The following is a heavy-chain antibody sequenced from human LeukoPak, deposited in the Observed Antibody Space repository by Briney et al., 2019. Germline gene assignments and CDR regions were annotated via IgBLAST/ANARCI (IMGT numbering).Heavy chain of an antibody. Sequence: GGSLRLSCAASGFTFSSYAMSWVRQAPGKGLEWVSAISGSGGSTYYADSVRGRFTISRDNSKNTLYLQMNSLRAEDTAVYYCAREDRGSSGWYGWFAPWGQGTLVTVYS. V-gene: IGHV3-23*01. D-gene: IGHD6-19*01. CDR1: GFTFSSYA. J-gene: IGHJ5*02. CDR2: ISGSGGST. CDR3: AREDRGSSGWYGWFAP.